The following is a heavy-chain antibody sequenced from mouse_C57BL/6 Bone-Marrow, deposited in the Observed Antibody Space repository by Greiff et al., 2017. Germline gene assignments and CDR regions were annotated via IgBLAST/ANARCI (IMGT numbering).Heavy chain of an antibody. J-gene: IGHJ3*01. D-gene: IGHD2-3*01. CDR1: GFTFTDYY. V-gene: IGHV7-3*01. CDR2: IRNKANGYKT. CDR3: ARWHDGFAY. Sequence: EVQLQESGGGLVQPGGSLSLSCAASGFTFTDYYMSWVRQPPGKALEWLGFIRNKANGYKTEYSASVKGRFTISRDNSQSIIYLQMNALGAEDTAAYYCARWHDGFAYWGQGTLVTVSA.